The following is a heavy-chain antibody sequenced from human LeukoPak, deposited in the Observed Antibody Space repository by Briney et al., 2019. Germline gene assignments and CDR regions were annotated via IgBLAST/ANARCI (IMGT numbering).Heavy chain of an antibody. CDR3: ARDGYHYYGSGTYFGYYYMDV. D-gene: IGHD3-10*01. Sequence: GGSLRLSCAASGFTFSSYEMNWVRQAPGKGLEWVSYISGSGSAIYYADSVKGRFTISRDNAKNSLYLQMNSLRAEDTAVYYCARDGYHYYGSGTYFGYYYMDVWGKGTTATISS. J-gene: IGHJ6*03. CDR2: ISGSGSAI. V-gene: IGHV3-48*03. CDR1: GFTFSSYE.